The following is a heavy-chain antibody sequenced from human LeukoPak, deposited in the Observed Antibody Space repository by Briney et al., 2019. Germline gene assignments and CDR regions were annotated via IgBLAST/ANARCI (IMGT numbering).Heavy chain of an antibody. CDR1: GFTFSSYS. Sequence: PGGSLRLSCAASGFTFSSYSMNWVRQAPGKGLEWVSSISSSSSYIYYADSVKGRFTISRDNAKNSPYLQMNSLRAEDTAVYYCARDGVVGATTVNWFDPWGQGTLVTVSS. D-gene: IGHD1-26*01. CDR3: ARDGVVGATTVNWFDP. V-gene: IGHV3-21*01. J-gene: IGHJ5*02. CDR2: ISSSSSYI.